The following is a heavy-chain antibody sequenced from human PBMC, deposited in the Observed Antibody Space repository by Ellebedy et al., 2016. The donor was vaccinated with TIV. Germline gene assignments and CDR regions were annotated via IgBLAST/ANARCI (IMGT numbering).Heavy chain of an antibody. J-gene: IGHJ4*02. CDR3: ARMGSGYVAS. Sequence: GESLKISCAASGFTFNTYGMHWVRQAPGKGLEWLANINQDGSQTNYADSVKGRFTISRDNAQTSLYLQMNNLRAEDTALYYCARMGSGYVASWGQGTRVTVSS. CDR1: GFTFNTYG. D-gene: IGHD3-22*01. CDR2: INQDGSQT. V-gene: IGHV3-7*01.